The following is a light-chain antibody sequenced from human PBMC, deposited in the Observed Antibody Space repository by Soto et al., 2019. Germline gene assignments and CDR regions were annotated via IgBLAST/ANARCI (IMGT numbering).Light chain of an antibody. CDR2: AAS. CDR3: QQYYSYPLT. J-gene: IGKJ4*01. CDR1: QGISSY. Sequence: AIRMTQSPSSLSASTGDRVTITCRASQGISSYLACYQQKPGKAPKLLIYAASTLQSGVPSMVSCCGSGTAFILTIGCMQSEDFATYYCQQYYSYPLTFGGGTKVEIK. V-gene: IGKV1-8*01.